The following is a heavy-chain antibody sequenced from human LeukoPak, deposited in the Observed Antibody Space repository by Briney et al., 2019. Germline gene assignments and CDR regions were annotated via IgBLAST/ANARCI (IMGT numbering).Heavy chain of an antibody. Sequence: ASVKVSCKFSGYTLTELSMHWVRQAPGKGLEWMGGFDPEDGETIYAQKFQGRVTMTEDTSTDTAYMELSSLRSEDTAVYYCATGEYYGSGTLDVWGQGTTVTVSS. CDR1: GYTLTELS. CDR3: ATGEYYGSGTLDV. J-gene: IGHJ6*02. V-gene: IGHV1-24*01. CDR2: FDPEDGET. D-gene: IGHD3-10*01.